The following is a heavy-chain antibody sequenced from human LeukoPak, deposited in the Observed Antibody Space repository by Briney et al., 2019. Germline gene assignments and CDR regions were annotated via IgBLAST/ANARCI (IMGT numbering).Heavy chain of an antibody. V-gene: IGHV3-21*01. Sequence: GGSLRLSCAASGFTFSSYTMNWVRQAPGKGLEWVSSISSSSNYIYYADSVKGRFTISRDNAKNSLYLQMNSLRAEDTAVYYCARGGNQMLWNAFDIWSQGTMVTVSS. CDR1: GFTFSSYT. CDR2: ISSSSNYI. CDR3: ARGGNQMLWNAFDI. D-gene: IGHD2-2*01. J-gene: IGHJ3*02.